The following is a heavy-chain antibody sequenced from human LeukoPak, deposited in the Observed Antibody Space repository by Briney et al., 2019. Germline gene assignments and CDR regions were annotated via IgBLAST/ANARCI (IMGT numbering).Heavy chain of an antibody. D-gene: IGHD7-27*01. J-gene: IGHJ4*02. CDR1: SGSFSGYF. Sequence: PSETLSLTCGISSGSFSGYFWSWIRQPPGKGLEWIGYIYYSGSTNYNPSLKSRVTISVDTSKNQFSLKLSSVTAADTAVYYCARAPKLGYFDYWGQGTLVTVSS. CDR3: ARAPKLGYFDY. CDR2: IYYSGST. V-gene: IGHV4-59*01.